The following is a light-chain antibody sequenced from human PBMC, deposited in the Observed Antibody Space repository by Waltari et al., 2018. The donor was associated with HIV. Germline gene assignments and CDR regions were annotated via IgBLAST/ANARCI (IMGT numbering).Light chain of an antibody. CDR3: AAWDDSLSGWV. CDR1: SSNIGSNY. V-gene: IGLV1-47*01. CDR2: RNN. Sequence: QSELTQPPSASGTPGQRVTISCSGRSSNIGSNYVYWYQQLPGTAPKLLIYRNNQRPSGVPDRFSGSKSGTSASLAISGLRSEDEADYYCAAWDDSLSGWVFGGGTKLTVL. J-gene: IGLJ3*02.